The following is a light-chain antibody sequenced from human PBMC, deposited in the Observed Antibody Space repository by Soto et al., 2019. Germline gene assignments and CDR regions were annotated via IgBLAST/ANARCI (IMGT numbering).Light chain of an antibody. V-gene: IGKV1-39*01. Sequence: DIQMTQSPSTLSGSVGDRVTITCRASQTLSSWLAWYQQKPGKAPKLLIYTASSLQSGVPSRFSGSGSGTDFTLTISSLQPEDFATYYCQQSYSNPTFGQGTKVDIK. CDR3: QQSYSNPT. CDR1: QTLSSW. CDR2: TAS. J-gene: IGKJ1*01.